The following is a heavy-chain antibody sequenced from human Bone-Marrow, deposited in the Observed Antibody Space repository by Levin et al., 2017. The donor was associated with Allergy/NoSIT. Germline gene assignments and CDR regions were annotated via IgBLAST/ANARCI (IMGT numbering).Heavy chain of an antibody. CDR1: GFSFSSYA. J-gene: IGHJ6*02. V-gene: IGHV3-30-3*01. D-gene: IGHD2-21*02. CDR2: ISFDGDNK. CDR3: ARDKESSSTDYGMDV. Sequence: GGSLRLSCAASGFSFSSYAIHWVRQAPGKGLEWVAVISFDGDNKYYAESVEGRFTISRDNSKNTLFLQLNSLRAEDAAVYYCARDKESSSTDYGMDVWGQGTTVTVSS.